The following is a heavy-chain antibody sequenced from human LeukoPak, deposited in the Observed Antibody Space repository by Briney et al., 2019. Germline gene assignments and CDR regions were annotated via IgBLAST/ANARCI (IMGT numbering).Heavy chain of an antibody. V-gene: IGHV4-34*01. Sequence: PSETLSLTCAVYGGSFSGYYWSWIRQPPGKGLEWIGEINHSGSTNYNPSLKSRVTISVDTSKNQFSLKLSSVTAADTAVYYCARGRIAAWKYFDSWGQGTLVTVSS. J-gene: IGHJ4*02. CDR3: ARGRIAAWKYFDS. CDR1: GGSFSGYY. CDR2: INHSGST. D-gene: IGHD6-6*01.